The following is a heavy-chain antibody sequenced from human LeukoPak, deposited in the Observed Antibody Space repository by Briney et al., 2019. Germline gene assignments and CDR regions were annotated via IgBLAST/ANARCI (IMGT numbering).Heavy chain of an antibody. CDR2: IYHSGST. J-gene: IGHJ5*02. CDR1: GGSISSGGYY. CDR3: ARRGGVGTMVRSQGWFDP. Sequence: PSETLSLTCTVSGGSISSGGYYWSWIRQPPGKGLEWIGYIYHSGSTYYNPSLKSRVTISVDRSKNQFSLKLSSVTAADTAVYYCARRGGVGTMVRSQGWFDPWGQGTLVTVSS. D-gene: IGHD3-10*01. V-gene: IGHV4-30-2*01.